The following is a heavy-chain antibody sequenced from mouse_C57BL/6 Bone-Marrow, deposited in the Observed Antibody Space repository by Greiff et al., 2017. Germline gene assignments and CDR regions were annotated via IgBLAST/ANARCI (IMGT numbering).Heavy chain of an antibody. CDR2: IYPRSGNT. D-gene: IGHD1-1*01. J-gene: IGHJ2*01. CDR1: GYTFTSYG. CDR3: ARGGTTVVARDFDY. V-gene: IGHV1-81*01. Sequence: QVQLQQSGAELARPGASVKLSCKASGYTFTSYGISWVKQRTGQGLEWIGEIYPRSGNTYYNEKFKGKATLTADKSSSTAYMELRSLTSEDSAVYFCARGGTTVVARDFDYWGQGTTLTVSS.